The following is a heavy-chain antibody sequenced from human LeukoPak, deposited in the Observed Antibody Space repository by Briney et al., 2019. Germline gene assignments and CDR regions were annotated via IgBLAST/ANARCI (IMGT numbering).Heavy chain of an antibody. CDR1: GFIFSDYY. Sequence: PGGSLRLSCAASGFIFSDYYMSWIRQAPGKGLEWVSYISSSSSTIYYADSVKGRFTISRDNAKNSLYLQMNSLRAEDTAVYYCARALWFGETFPAYWGQGTLVTVSS. CDR3: ARALWFGETFPAY. J-gene: IGHJ4*02. D-gene: IGHD3-10*01. CDR2: ISSSSSTI. V-gene: IGHV3-11*04.